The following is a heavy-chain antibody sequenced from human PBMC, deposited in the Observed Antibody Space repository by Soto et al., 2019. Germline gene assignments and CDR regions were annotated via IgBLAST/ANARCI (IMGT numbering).Heavy chain of an antibody. Sequence: SETLSLTCTVIGGSIRSPNFSWSWIRQHPGKGPEWIGNIYYNGTTTYSPSLESRLTISLDPSKNQFSLARRRAPRDWLQSTIFEYWGQGTLVTVSS. D-gene: IGHD4-4*01. CDR3: FEY. CDR1: GGSIRSPNFS. CDR2: IYYNGTT. V-gene: IGHV4-31*06. J-gene: IGHJ4*02.